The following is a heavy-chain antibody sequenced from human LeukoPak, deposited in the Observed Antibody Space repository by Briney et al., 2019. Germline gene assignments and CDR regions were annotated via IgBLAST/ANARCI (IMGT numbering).Heavy chain of an antibody. CDR2: ISGTSRTI. CDR3: ARQYSGYDYGGY. Sequence: PGGSLRLSCAASGFTFSDHYMDWVRQAPGKGLEWVSYISGTSRTIYYADSVKGRFTISRDNAKNSLYLQMNSLREEDTAVYYCARQYSGYDYGGYWGQGTLVTVSS. V-gene: IGHV3-11*04. J-gene: IGHJ4*02. CDR1: GFTFSDHY. D-gene: IGHD5-12*01.